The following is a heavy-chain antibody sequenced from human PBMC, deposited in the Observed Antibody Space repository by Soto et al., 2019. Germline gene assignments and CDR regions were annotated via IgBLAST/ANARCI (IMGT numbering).Heavy chain of an antibody. D-gene: IGHD6-6*01. CDR3: ARDYSSSLSMAGYFDY. CDR1: GYTFTSYG. V-gene: IGHV1-18*01. CDR2: ISAYNGNT. Sequence: QVQLVQSGAEVKKPGASVKVSCKASGYTFTSYGISWVRQAPGQGLEWMGWISAYNGNTNYAQKLQGRVTMTTDTXTXXAYMELRSLRSDDTAVYYCARDYSSSLSMAGYFDYWGQGTLVTVSS. J-gene: IGHJ4*02.